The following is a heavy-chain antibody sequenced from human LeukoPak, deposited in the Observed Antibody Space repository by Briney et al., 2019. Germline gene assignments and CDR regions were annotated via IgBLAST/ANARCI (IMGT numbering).Heavy chain of an antibody. D-gene: IGHD6-19*01. CDR2: ISAYNGNT. CDR1: GYTFTSYG. V-gene: IGHV1-18*01. Sequence: GASVKVSCKASGYTFTSYGISWVRQAPGQGLEWMGWISAYNGNTKYAQKLQGRVTMTTDTSTSTAYMELRSLRSDDTAVYYCAREMAVAGMDYYYYYMDVWGKGTTVTVSS. J-gene: IGHJ6*03. CDR3: AREMAVAGMDYYYYYMDV.